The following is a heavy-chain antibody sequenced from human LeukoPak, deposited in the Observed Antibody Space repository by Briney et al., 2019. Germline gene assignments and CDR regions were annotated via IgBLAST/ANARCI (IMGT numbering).Heavy chain of an antibody. CDR2: IKQDASEK. V-gene: IGHV3-7*01. D-gene: IGHD3-3*01. J-gene: IGHJ4*02. CDR3: ARDLSWSLSGYDY. CDR1: GFTFSSCW. Sequence: GGSLRLSCAASGFTFSSCWMTWVRQAPGKGLEWVANIKQDASEKFYVDSVKGRFTISRDNAKNSLYLQMNSLRAEDTAVYYCARDLSWSLSGYDYWGQGTLVTVSS.